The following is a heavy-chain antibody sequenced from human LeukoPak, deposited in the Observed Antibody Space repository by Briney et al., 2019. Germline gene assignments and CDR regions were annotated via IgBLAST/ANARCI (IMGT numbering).Heavy chain of an antibody. J-gene: IGHJ4*02. CDR1: GGSISSYY. Sequence: SETLSLTCTVSGGSISSYYWSWVRQPPGKGLEWIGIIYYSGSTYYDRSLKSGVTISVATPKTQFSLKLSSVTAADTAVYYCARQGPSEYGSGSYYFDYWGQGTLVTVSS. V-gene: IGHV4-39*01. D-gene: IGHD3-10*01. CDR2: IYYSGST. CDR3: ARQGPSEYGSGSYYFDY.